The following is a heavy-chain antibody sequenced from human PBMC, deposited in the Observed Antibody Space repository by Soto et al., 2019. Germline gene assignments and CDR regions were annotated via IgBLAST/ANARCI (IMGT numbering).Heavy chain of an antibody. V-gene: IGHV3-64D*09. CDR2: ISSNGSST. J-gene: IGHJ4*02. CDR1: GFTFSSYA. D-gene: IGHD6-13*01. Sequence: GGSLRLSCSASGFTFSSYAMHWVRQAPGKGLEYVSAISSNGSSTYYADSVKGRFTISRDNSKNTLYLQMSSLRAEDTAVYYCVKDTRPLSGGSSWYDYWGQGTLVTVSS. CDR3: VKDTRPLSGGSSWYDY.